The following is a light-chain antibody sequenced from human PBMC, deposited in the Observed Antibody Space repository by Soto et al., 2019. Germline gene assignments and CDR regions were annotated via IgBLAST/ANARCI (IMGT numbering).Light chain of an antibody. CDR3: SSYTSSSTLAV. CDR2: DVN. Sequence: QSALTQPASVSGSPGQSITISCTGTSSDVGGYNYVSWYQQDPGKAPKLMIYDVNNRPSGVSNRFSGSKSGNTDSLTISGLQAEDEAYYYCSSYTSSSTLAVFGGGTKLTVL. CDR1: SSDVGGYNY. V-gene: IGLV2-14*01. J-gene: IGLJ2*01.